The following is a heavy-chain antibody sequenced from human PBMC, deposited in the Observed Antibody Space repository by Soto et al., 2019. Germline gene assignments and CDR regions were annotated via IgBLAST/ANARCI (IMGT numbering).Heavy chain of an antibody. J-gene: IGHJ5*02. D-gene: IGHD2-8*02. CDR2: IIPIFGTA. Sequence: GASVKVACKASGGTFSSYAISWVRQAPGQGLEWMGGIIPIFGTANYAQKFQGRVTITADESTSTAYMELSSLRSEDTAVYYCARDHSFSSSDHAYWWFDPWGQGSLVTVSS. CDR1: GGTFSSYA. V-gene: IGHV1-69*13. CDR3: ARDHSFSSSDHAYWWFDP.